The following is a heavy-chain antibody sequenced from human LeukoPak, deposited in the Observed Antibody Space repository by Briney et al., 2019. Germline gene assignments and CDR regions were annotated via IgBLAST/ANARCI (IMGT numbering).Heavy chain of an antibody. J-gene: IGHJ3*02. CDR1: GFIFSSYS. CDR2: ISSSSSTI. D-gene: IGHD3-9*01. Sequence: SGGSLRLSCAASGFIFSSYSMNWVRQAPGKGLEWVSYISSSSSTIYYADSVKGRFTISRDNAKNSLYLQMNSLRAEDTAVYYCARNEGVLRYFDWLLDAFDIWGQGTMVTVSS. CDR3: ARNEGVLRYFDWLLDAFDI. V-gene: IGHV3-48*01.